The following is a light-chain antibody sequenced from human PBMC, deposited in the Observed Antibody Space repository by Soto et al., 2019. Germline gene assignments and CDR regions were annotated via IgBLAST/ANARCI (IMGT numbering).Light chain of an antibody. Sequence: DIQLIQSPSSLSASVGVRVTITCRANEKMTRYLNWYQQKPGKAPKLLIYAASNLQSGVPSRFSGSGSGADFILTISSLQPEDSATYYCQQSYSTPRTFGQGTKVEVK. CDR3: QQSYSTPRT. CDR2: AAS. V-gene: IGKV1-39*01. J-gene: IGKJ1*01. CDR1: EKMTRY.